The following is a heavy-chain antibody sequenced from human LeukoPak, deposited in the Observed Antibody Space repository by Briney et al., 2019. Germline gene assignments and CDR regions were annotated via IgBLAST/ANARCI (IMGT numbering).Heavy chain of an antibody. CDR3: ARDVHSSAMDV. CDR1: GGSISSGSYY. D-gene: IGHD6-19*01. V-gene: IGHV4-39*07. Sequence: PSQTLSLTCTVSGGSISSGSYYWGWIRQPPGKGLEWIGSIYHSGSTYYNPSLKSRVTISVDTSKNQFSLKLSSVTAADTAVYYCARDVHSSAMDVWGKGTTVTVSS. J-gene: IGHJ6*03. CDR2: IYHSGST.